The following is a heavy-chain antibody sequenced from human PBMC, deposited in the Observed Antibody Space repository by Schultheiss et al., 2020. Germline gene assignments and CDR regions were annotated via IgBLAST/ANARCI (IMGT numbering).Heavy chain of an antibody. CDR3: ATHTDSSGWFYYYYYYGMDV. J-gene: IGHJ6*02. CDR1: GGSISSGGYY. D-gene: IGHD6-19*01. V-gene: IGHV4-39*01. Sequence: SQTLSLTCTVSGGSISSGGYYWSWIRQHPGKGLEWIGSIYYSGSTYYNPSLKSRVTISVDTSKNQFSLKLSSVTAADTAVYYCATHTDSSGWFYYYYYYGMDVWGQGTTVTVS. CDR2: IYYSGST.